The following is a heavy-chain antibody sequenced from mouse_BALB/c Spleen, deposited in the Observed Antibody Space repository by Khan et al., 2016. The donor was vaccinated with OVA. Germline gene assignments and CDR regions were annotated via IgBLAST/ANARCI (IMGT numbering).Heavy chain of an antibody. J-gene: IGHJ3*01. V-gene: IGHV1-34*01. D-gene: IGHD3-3*01. Sequence: VQLQQSGPELMKPGASVKISCKASGYSFTTYYMHWVKQSHGKSLEWIGYIDPFNGGNDYNQKFKGKATLNVDKSSSTAYMHLSSLTSEDAAVYYCARGTFDYWGQGTLVTVSA. CDR2: IDPFNGGN. CDR1: GYSFTTYY. CDR3: ARGTFDY.